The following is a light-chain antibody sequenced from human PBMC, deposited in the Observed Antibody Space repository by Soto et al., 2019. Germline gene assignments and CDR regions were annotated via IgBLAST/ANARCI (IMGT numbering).Light chain of an antibody. Sequence: EIVMTQSPATLSVAAGERATLSFRASQSVSSNLAWYQQKPGQTPRLLIYGASSRATGIPDRFSGSGSGTDFTLIINRLEPEDVAIYYCQQYGGSPRITFGQGTRLEIK. J-gene: IGKJ5*01. V-gene: IGKV3-20*01. CDR3: QQYGGSPRIT. CDR2: GAS. CDR1: QSVSSN.